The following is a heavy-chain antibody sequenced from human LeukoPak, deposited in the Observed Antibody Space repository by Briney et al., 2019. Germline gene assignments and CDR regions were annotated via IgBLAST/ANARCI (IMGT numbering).Heavy chain of an antibody. Sequence: SGGSLRLSCAASGFTFSSYAMTWVRQAPGKGLEWVSAISGSGGTTYYADSVKGRFTISRDNSKNTVYLQVDSLRAEDTAVYFCAKVLGRSGWQTDYWGQGTLVTVSS. D-gene: IGHD6-19*01. CDR1: GFTFSSYA. J-gene: IGHJ4*02. CDR2: ISGSGGTT. V-gene: IGHV3-23*01. CDR3: AKVLGRSGWQTDY.